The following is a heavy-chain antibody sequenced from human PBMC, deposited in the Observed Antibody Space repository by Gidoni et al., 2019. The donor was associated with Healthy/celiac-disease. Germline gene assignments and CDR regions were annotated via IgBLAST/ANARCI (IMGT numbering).Heavy chain of an antibody. V-gene: IGHV1-2*02. CDR2: INPNSGGT. J-gene: IGHJ4*02. Sequence: QVQLVQSGAAVKKPGASVKVSCKASGYTFTGYYMHWVRQAPGQGLEWMGWINPNSGGTNYEQKFQGRVTMTRDTSISTAYMELSRLRSDDTAVYYCARVPHIAVAGMGFDYWGQGTLVTVSS. CDR3: ARVPHIAVAGMGFDY. D-gene: IGHD6-19*01. CDR1: GYTFTGYY.